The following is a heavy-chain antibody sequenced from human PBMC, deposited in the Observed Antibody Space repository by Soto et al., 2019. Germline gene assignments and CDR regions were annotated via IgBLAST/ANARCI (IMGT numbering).Heavy chain of an antibody. CDR3: VRRHVSATGIDWFDP. V-gene: IGHV1-3*01. CDR2: INAANGDT. CDR1: GYTFTSYG. Sequence: ASVKVTCKASGYTFTSYGIHWVRQAPGQRLEWMGWINAANGDTKYSPKFQGRVTITRDTSASTAYMELSSLRSEDTAVYYCVRRHVSATGIDWFDPWGQGTLVTVSS. D-gene: IGHD6-13*01. J-gene: IGHJ5*02.